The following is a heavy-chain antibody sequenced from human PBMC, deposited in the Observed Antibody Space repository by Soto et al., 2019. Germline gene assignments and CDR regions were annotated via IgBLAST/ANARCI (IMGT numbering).Heavy chain of an antibody. CDR1: RFTFSTYA. V-gene: IGHV3-23*01. D-gene: IGHD3-3*01. Sequence: EVQLLESGGALLQPGGSLRLSCAASRFTFSTYAMHWVRQAPGKGLEWVSGISGSGATYYADSVKGRFTISRDNSKDTLYLQLTNLRVEDTALYYCAKGGLGFLGWLCDDWGQGTLVTVSS. CDR2: ISGSGAT. CDR3: AKGGLGFLGWLCDD. J-gene: IGHJ4*02.